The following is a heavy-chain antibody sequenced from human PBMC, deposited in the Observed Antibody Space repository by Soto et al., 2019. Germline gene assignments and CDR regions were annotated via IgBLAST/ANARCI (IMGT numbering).Heavy chain of an antibody. V-gene: IGHV4-59*12. CDR2: IHYSGTT. CDR1: GGSMIGDY. D-gene: IGHD3-3*01. CDR3: GPRGEFRSGYSPIDC. J-gene: IGHJ4*02. Sequence: SETLSLTCTVSGGSMIGDYWSWIRQPPGKALEWIGHIHYSGTTKYNPSLNSRVTISVDTSKNQFSLKLTSVTAEDTAVYYCGPRGEFRSGYSPIDCWGQGTLVTVSS.